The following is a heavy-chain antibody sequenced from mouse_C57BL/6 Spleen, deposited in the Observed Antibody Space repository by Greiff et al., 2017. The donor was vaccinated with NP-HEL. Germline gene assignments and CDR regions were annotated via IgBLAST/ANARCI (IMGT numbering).Heavy chain of an antibody. CDR3: ARFHYGSFDY. D-gene: IGHD1-1*01. J-gene: IGHJ2*01. Sequence: QVQLQQSGAELVRPGTSVKVSCKASGYAFTNYLIEWVKQRPGQGLEWIGVINPGSGGTNYNEKFKGKATLTADKSSSTAYMQLSSLTSEDSAVYFCARFHYGSFDYWGQGTTLTVSS. CDR2: INPGSGGT. CDR1: GYAFTNYL. V-gene: IGHV1-54*01.